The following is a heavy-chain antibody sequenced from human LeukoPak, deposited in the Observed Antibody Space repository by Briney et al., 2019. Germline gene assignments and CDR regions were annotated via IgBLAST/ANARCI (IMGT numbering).Heavy chain of an antibody. V-gene: IGHV3-30-3*01. D-gene: IGHD3-3*01. J-gene: IGHJ5*02. Sequence: GRSLRLSCAASGFTFSSYAMHWVRQAPGKGLEWVAVISYDGSNKYYADSVKGRFTISRDNSKNTLYLQMNSLRAEDTAVYYCARDSYVLRFLEWFFDPWGQGTLVTVSS. CDR2: ISYDGSNK. CDR1: GFTFSSYA. CDR3: ARDSYVLRFLEWFFDP.